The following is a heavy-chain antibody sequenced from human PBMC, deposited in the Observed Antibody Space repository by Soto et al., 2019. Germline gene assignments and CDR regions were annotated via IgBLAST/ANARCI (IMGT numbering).Heavy chain of an antibody. Sequence: PGGSLRLSCAASGFTFSSYSMNWVRQAPGKGLEWVSSISSSSSYIYYADSVKGRFTISRDNAKNSLYLQMNSLRAEDTAVYYCARVGPPSYSSSSLAHAFDIWGQGTMVTVSS. CDR2: ISSSSSYI. J-gene: IGHJ3*02. D-gene: IGHD6-6*01. CDR3: ARVGPPSYSSSSLAHAFDI. CDR1: GFTFSSYS. V-gene: IGHV3-21*01.